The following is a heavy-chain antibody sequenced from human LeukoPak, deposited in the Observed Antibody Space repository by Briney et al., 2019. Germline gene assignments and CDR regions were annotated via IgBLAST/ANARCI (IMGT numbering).Heavy chain of an antibody. Sequence: GGSLRLSCAASGFTFSSYAMSWVRQAPGKRLEWVSGILDSGYSTYYANSVKGRFTISRDNSNNTLYLQMNSLRAEDTAVYYCAKLGGHPLHNYYVGVWGKGTTVAVSS. CDR2: ILDSGYST. CDR1: GFTFSSYA. D-gene: IGHD3-16*01. V-gene: IGHV3-23*01. CDR3: AKLGGHPLHNYYVGV. J-gene: IGHJ6*03.